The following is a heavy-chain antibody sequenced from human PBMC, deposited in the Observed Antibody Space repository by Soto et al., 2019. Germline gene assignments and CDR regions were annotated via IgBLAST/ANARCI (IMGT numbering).Heavy chain of an antibody. Sequence: QVQLQQWGAGLLKPSETLSLTCAVYGGSFSGYYWSWIRQPPGKGLEWIGEINHSGSTNYNPSLKSRVTISVDTSKNQFSLKLSSVTAADTAVYYCARGVLHYYGMDFWCQGTTVTVSS. CDR3: ARGVLHYYGMDF. J-gene: IGHJ6*02. CDR2: INHSGST. CDR1: GGSFSGYY. V-gene: IGHV4-34*01.